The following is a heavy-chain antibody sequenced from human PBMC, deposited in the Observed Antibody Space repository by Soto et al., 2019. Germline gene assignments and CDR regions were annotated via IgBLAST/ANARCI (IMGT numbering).Heavy chain of an antibody. V-gene: IGHV1-18*01. J-gene: IGHJ6*03. CDR1: GYTFTSYG. CDR3: ARGSRGRFLEWLPTNYYYYYYMDV. CDR2: ISAYNGNT. D-gene: IGHD3-3*01. Sequence: ASVKVSCKASGYTFTSYGISWVRQAPGQGLEWMGWISAYNGNTNYAQKLQGRVTMTTDTSTSTAYMELSSLRSEDTAVYYCARGSRGRFLEWLPTNYYYYYYMDVWGKGTTVTVSS.